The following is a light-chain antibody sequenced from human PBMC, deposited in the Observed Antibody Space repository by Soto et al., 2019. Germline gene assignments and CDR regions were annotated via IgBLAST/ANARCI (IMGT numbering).Light chain of an antibody. CDR2: GAS. Sequence: EIVMTQSPATLSVSPGERATLSYRASQSVSGNLAWYQQKPGQAPRLLIYGASTRATGIPDRFSGSGSGTVLTLTISSLQSEDFAVYYCQQYNNWPRTFGQGTKVEIK. J-gene: IGKJ1*01. CDR3: QQYNNWPRT. CDR1: QSVSGN. V-gene: IGKV3-15*01.